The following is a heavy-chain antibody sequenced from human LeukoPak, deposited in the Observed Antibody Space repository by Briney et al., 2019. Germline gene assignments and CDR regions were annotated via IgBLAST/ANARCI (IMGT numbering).Heavy chain of an antibody. CDR3: ARDNGGTAMAYYSYYYMDV. V-gene: IGHV1-8*01. J-gene: IGHJ6*03. Sequence: ASVTVSCKASGYTFTSYDINWVRQATGQGLECMGWMNPNSGNTGYAQKFQGRVTMTRNTSISTAYMELSSLGSEDTAVYYCARDNGGTAMAYYSYYYMDVWGKGTTVTISS. CDR2: MNPNSGNT. CDR1: GYTFTSYD. D-gene: IGHD5-18*01.